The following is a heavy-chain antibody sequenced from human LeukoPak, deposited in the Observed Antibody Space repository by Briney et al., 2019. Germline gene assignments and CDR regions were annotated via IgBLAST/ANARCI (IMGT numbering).Heavy chain of an antibody. D-gene: IGHD1-26*01. Sequence: GGSLRLSCAASGFTFTSYAMTWVRQAPGKGLEWVSAITDRGDRTYYADSVKGRFTISRDNSKNTLYRQMNNLRAEDTAVYYCAKGYRGNYDYWGQGTLVTVSS. CDR3: AKGYRGNYDY. CDR2: ITDRGDRT. V-gene: IGHV3-23*01. CDR1: GFTFTSYA. J-gene: IGHJ4*02.